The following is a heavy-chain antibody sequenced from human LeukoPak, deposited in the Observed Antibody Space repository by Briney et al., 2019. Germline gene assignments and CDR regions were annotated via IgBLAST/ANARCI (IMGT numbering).Heavy chain of an antibody. V-gene: IGHV3-23*01. Sequence: GGCLRLSCAASGFTFSGYDKRWVRQAPGKGLEGGSAISANGGNTYYADSVKGRFSISRDNSRNTVYLQMNSLRAEDRAIYHCAKEPRRGSYADFWGQGTLVTVSS. CDR1: GFTFSGYD. D-gene: IGHD3-16*01. J-gene: IGHJ4*03. CDR2: ISANGGNT. CDR3: AKEPRRGSYADF.